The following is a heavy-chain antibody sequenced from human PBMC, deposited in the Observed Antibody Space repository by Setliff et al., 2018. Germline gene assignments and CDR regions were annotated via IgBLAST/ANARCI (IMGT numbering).Heavy chain of an antibody. CDR2: INTKAEIP. J-gene: IGHJ3*02. CDR1: GYILTDYA. CDR3: AKDVSPPGTNGWHPDVLDI. Sequence: GASVKVSCKASGYILTDYAMTWVRQAPGQGLEWMGWINTKAEIPTYAQAFTGRLVLSLDTSVSTAYLEISDLKTDDTAIYYCAKDVSPPGTNGWHPDVLDIWGQGTMVTVSS. D-gene: IGHD6-19*01. V-gene: IGHV7-4-1*02.